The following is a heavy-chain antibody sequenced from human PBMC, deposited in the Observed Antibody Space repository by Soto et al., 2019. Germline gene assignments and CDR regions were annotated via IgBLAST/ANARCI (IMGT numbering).Heavy chain of an antibody. V-gene: IGHV3-9*01. J-gene: IGHJ4*02. Sequence: PGGSLRLSCAASGFTLDEYAMHWVRQAPGKGLEWVSGISWNSRSIGYADSVKGRFTISRDNAKNSLYLQMNSLRVEDTALYYCAKDSARAQWRQLGYWGQGTLVTVSS. CDR3: AKDSARAQWRQLGY. CDR2: ISWNSRSI. CDR1: GFTLDEYA. D-gene: IGHD6-19*01.